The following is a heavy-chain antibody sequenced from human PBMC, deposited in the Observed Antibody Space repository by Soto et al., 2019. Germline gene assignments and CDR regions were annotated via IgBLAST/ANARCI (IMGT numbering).Heavy chain of an antibody. J-gene: IGHJ5*02. CDR3: AKAVVGYYYGSGSTNGYGS. CDR2: ISGSGGST. D-gene: IGHD3-10*01. CDR1: GFTFSTYA. Sequence: PGGSLRLSCAASGFTFSTYAMGWVRQAPGKGLEWVSAISGSGGSTYYADSVKGRFTISRDNSKNTLYLQMNSLRAEDTAVYYCAKAVVGYYYGSGSTNGYGSWGQGTLVTVSS. V-gene: IGHV3-23*01.